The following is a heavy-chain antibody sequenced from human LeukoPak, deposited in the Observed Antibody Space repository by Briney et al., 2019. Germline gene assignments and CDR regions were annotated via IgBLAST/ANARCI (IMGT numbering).Heavy chain of an antibody. D-gene: IGHD2-2*01. CDR1: GGSISSYY. Sequence: SETLSLTCTVSGGSISSYYWSWIRQPPGKGLEWIGYIYYSGTTNYNPSLKSRVTISLDTSKSQFSLKVTSVTAADTAIYYCVRRRDCTSSSCYSGYFDPWGQGTLVTVSS. J-gene: IGHJ5*02. V-gene: IGHV4-59*08. CDR2: IYYSGTT. CDR3: VRRRDCTSSSCYSGYFDP.